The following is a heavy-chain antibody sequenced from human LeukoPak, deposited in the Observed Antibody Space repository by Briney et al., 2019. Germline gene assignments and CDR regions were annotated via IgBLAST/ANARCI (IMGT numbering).Heavy chain of an antibody. V-gene: IGHV3-21*01. CDR1: GFTFSSYE. Sequence: GSLRLSCAASGFTFSSYEMNWVRQAPGKGLEWVSSISTGSSYIYYADSVKGRFTISRDNAKNSLHLQMNSLRVEDTAVYYCARDSRAVGDAFDIWGQGTMVTVSS. D-gene: IGHD3-16*01. CDR3: ARDSRAVGDAFDI. CDR2: ISTGSSYI. J-gene: IGHJ3*02.